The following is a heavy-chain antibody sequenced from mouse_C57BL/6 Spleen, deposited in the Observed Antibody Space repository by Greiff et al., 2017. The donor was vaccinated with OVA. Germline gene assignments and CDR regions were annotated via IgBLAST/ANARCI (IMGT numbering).Heavy chain of an antibody. Sequence: VQLQQPGAELVKPGASVKLSCKASGYTFTSYWMHCVKQRPGRGLEWIGRIDPNSGGTKSNEKFKSKATLTVDKPSSTAYMQLSSLTSEDSAVYYCARYPLGNYYGSSYDAMDYWGQGTSVTVSS. D-gene: IGHD1-1*01. J-gene: IGHJ4*01. CDR2: IDPNSGGT. CDR3: ARYPLGNYYGSSYDAMDY. V-gene: IGHV1-72*01. CDR1: GYTFTSYW.